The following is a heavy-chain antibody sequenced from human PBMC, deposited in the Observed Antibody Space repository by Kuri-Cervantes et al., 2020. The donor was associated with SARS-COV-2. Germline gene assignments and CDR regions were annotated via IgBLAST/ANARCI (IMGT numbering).Heavy chain of an antibody. CDR2: IYSGGSST. V-gene: IGHV3-23*03. CDR3: ASMVRGNCGMDV. CDR1: GFTFSSYA. D-gene: IGHD3-10*01. Sequence: GGSLRLSCAASGFTFSSYAMSWVRQAPGKGLEWVSVIYSGGSSTYYADSVKGRFTISRDNSKNTLYLQMNSLRAEDTAVYYCASMVRGNCGMDVWGQGTTVTVSS. J-gene: IGHJ6*02.